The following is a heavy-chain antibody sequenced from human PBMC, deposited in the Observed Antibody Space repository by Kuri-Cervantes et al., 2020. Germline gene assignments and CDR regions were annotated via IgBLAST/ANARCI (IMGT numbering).Heavy chain of an antibody. CDR2: IYYSGST. J-gene: IGHJ4*02. CDR3: ATTQRGYSYGYPNPFDY. V-gene: IGHV4-59*04. Sequence: GSLRLSCTVSGGSISSYYWSWIRQPPGKGLVWIGYIYYSGSTYYNPSLKSRVTISVDTSKNQFSLKLSSGTAADTAVYYCATTQRGYSYGYPNPFDYWGQGTLVTVSS. CDR1: GGSISSYY. D-gene: IGHD5-18*01.